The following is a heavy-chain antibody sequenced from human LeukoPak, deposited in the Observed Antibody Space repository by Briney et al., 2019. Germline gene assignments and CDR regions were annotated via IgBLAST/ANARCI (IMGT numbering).Heavy chain of an antibody. Sequence: SETLSLTCTVSGGSISSSSYYWGWIRQPPGKGLEWIGSIYYSGSTNYNPSLKSRVTISVDTSKNQFSLKLSSVTAADTAVYYCARGGGYSYANGGGYYYYYMDVWGKGTTVTISS. CDR1: GGSISSSSYY. CDR3: ARGGGYSYANGGGYYYYYMDV. J-gene: IGHJ6*03. CDR2: IYYSGST. D-gene: IGHD5-18*01. V-gene: IGHV4-39*07.